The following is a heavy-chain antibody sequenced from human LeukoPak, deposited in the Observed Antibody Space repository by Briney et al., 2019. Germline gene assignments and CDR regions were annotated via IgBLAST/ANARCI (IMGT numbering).Heavy chain of an antibody. Sequence: GGSLRLSCAASGFSFSSYGMHWVRQAPGKGLEWVAVIWYDGSKKYYADSVKGRFIISRDNSRNTLYLQTNSLRVEDTARYYCARRPGNWGQGILVTVSS. CDR2: IWYDGSKK. D-gene: IGHD1-14*01. V-gene: IGHV3-33*01. CDR3: ARRPGN. CDR1: GFSFSSYG. J-gene: IGHJ4*02.